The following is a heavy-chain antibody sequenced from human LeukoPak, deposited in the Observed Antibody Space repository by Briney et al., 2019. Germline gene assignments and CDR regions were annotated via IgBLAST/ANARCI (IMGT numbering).Heavy chain of an antibody. CDR3: ARGSYSSGYYFDY. CDR1: GFTFSSYS. Sequence: TGGSLRLSCAASGFTFSSYSMNWVRQAPGKGLEWVSYISSSSSTIYYADSVKGRFTISRDNAKNSLYLQMNSLRAEDTAVYYCARGSYSSGYYFDYWGQGTLVTVSS. CDR2: ISSSSSTI. D-gene: IGHD6-19*01. V-gene: IGHV3-48*04. J-gene: IGHJ4*02.